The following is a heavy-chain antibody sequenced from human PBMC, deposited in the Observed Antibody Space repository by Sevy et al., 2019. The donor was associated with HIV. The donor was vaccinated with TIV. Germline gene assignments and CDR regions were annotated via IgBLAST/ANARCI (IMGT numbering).Heavy chain of an antibody. CDR2: TSYNEGGE. D-gene: IGHD6-19*01. J-gene: IGHJ6*02. Sequence: GGYLRLSCVASGFTFSNYGTHWVRQAPGKGLEWVAITSYNEGGENYADSVKGRFTSSRDNSKNTVYLQMYRLTTEDTGVYYCAKDTGSSGYDHYGLDVWGQGTTVIVSS. CDR3: AKDTGSSGYDHYGLDV. V-gene: IGHV3-30*18. CDR1: GFTFSNYG.